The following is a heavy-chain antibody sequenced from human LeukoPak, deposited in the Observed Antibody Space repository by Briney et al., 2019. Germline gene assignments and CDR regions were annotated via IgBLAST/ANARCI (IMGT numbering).Heavy chain of an antibody. CDR3: ARASTTSRRAFDI. D-gene: IGHD2/OR15-2a*01. V-gene: IGHV4-59*01. J-gene: IGHJ3*02. CDR1: GGSISSYY. CDR2: IYYSGST. Sequence: SETLSLTCTVSGGSISSYYWSWTRQPPGKGLEWIGYIYYSGSTNYNPSLKSRVTISVDTSKNQFSLKLSSVTAADTAVYYCARASTTSRRAFDIWGQGTMATVSS.